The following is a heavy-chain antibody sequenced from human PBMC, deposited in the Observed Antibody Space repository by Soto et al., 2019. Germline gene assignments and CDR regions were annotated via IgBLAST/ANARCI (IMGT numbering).Heavy chain of an antibody. CDR2: IYYSGST. V-gene: IGHV4-61*08. CDR1: GGSINNGGSY. Sequence: SETLSLTCTVSGGSINNGGSYLTGIRQPPGKGLEWIGYIYYSGSTNYNPSLKSRVTISVDTSKNQFSLKLSSVTAADTAVYYCAREGCSSTSCYPPYYYYGMDVWGQGTTVTVSS. D-gene: IGHD2-2*01. CDR3: AREGCSSTSCYPPYYYYGMDV. J-gene: IGHJ6*02.